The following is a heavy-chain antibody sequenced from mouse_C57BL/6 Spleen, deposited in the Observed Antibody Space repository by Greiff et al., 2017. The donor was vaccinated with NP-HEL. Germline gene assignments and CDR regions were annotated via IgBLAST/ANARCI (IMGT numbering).Heavy chain of an antibody. CDR3: AREIYDYDDAMDY. D-gene: IGHD2-4*01. CDR2: INPSNGGT. V-gene: IGHV1-53*01. CDR1: GYTFTSYW. Sequence: QVQLQQPGTELVKPGASVKLSCTASGYTFTSYWMHWVKQRPGQGLEWIGNINPSNGGTNYNEKFKSKATLTVDKSSSTAYMQLSSLTSEDSAVYYCAREIYDYDDAMDYWGQGTSVTVSS. J-gene: IGHJ4*01.